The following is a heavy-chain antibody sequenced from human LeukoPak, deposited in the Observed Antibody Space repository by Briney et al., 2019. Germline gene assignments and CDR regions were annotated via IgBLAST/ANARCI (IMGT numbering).Heavy chain of an antibody. CDR3: ARDRGIPYYFDY. CDR1: GYTFTSYG. J-gene: IGHJ4*02. D-gene: IGHD1-14*01. Sequence: ASVKVSCKASGYTFTSYGISWVRQAPGQGLEWMGWISAYNGNTNYAQKLQGRVTITTDTSTSTAYVELRSLRSDDTAVYYCARDRGIPYYFDYWGQGTLVTVSS. V-gene: IGHV1-18*01. CDR2: ISAYNGNT.